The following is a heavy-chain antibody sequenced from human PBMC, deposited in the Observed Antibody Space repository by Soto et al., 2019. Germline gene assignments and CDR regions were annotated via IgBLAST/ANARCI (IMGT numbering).Heavy chain of an antibody. CDR2: ISYSAKT. D-gene: IGHD3-16*01. Sequence: ETLSLTCGVSGYSITSGFYWGWVRQSPGKGLEWIGTISYSAKTFYNPSLASRFSMAVDSSKNQFSLRLTSVTAADTALYYCTRGAGAPWVRFDSWGRGILVTVSS. V-gene: IGHV4-38-2*01. J-gene: IGHJ4*02. CDR1: GYSITSGFY. CDR3: TRGAGAPWVRFDS.